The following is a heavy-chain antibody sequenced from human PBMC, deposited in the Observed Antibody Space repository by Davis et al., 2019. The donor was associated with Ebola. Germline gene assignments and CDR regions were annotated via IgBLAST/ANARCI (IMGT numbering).Heavy chain of an antibody. J-gene: IGHJ4*02. CDR3: ARYCHYPDCSYFDC. D-gene: IGHD2-15*01. CDR2: ISGSGGST. Sequence: GESLKISCAASGFTFSSYAMSWVRQAPGKGLEWVSAISGSGGSTYYADSVKGRFTISRDNSKNTLYLQMNSLRAEDTAVYYCARYCHYPDCSYFDCWGQGTMVAVSS. CDR1: GFTFSSYA. V-gene: IGHV3-23*01.